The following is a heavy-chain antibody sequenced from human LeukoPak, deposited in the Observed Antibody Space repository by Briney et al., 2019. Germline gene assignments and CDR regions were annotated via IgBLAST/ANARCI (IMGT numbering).Heavy chain of an antibody. D-gene: IGHD2-15*01. J-gene: IGHJ4*02. CDR2: IYYSGGT. CDR3: ARRGYCSGGSCYSFDY. V-gene: IGHV4-59*08. CDR1: GGSISGYY. Sequence: SETLSLTCTVSGGSISGYYWSWIRQPPGKGLEYIGHIYYSGGTNYNPSLESRVTILVDTSKDQFSLRLSSVTAADTALYYCARRGYCSGGSCYSFDYWGQGTLVTVSS.